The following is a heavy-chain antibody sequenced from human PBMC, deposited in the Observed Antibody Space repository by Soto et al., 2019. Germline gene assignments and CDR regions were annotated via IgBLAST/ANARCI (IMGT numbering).Heavy chain of an antibody. CDR3: ARASDSSGWYVGDY. V-gene: IGHV3-33*01. CDR2: IWYDGSNK. J-gene: IGHJ4*02. CDR1: GFTFSSYG. Sequence: GGSLRLSCAASGFTFSSYGMHWVRQAPGKGLEWVAVIWYDGSNKYYADSVKGRFTISRDNSKNTLYLQMNSLRAEDTAVYYCARASDSSGWYVGDYWGQGTLVTVSS. D-gene: IGHD6-19*01.